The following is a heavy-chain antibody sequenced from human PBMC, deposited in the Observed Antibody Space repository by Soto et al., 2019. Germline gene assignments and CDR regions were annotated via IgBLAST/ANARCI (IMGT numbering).Heavy chain of an antibody. Sequence: GGSLRLSCATSGFTFSSYWMSWVRQAPGKGLEWVANIKQDGSEKYYVDSVKGRFTISRDNAKNSLELQMNSLRAEDTAVYYCVKDWSCDECPCLEDWGQGTPVIVSS. J-gene: IGHJ1*01. D-gene: IGHD3-3*01. CDR2: IKQDGSEK. CDR3: VKDWSCDECPCLED. V-gene: IGHV3-7*03. CDR1: GFTFSSYW.